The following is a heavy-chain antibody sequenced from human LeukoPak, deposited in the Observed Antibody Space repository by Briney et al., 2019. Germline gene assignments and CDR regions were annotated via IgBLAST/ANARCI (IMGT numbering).Heavy chain of an antibody. CDR3: ARGGFDILTGYYFNY. CDR2: NYYSGST. D-gene: IGHD3-9*01. J-gene: IGHJ4*02. CDR1: GGSLSSYY. V-gene: IGHV4-59*01. Sequence: SETLSLTCTVSGGSLSSYYWSWIRQPLGKGLEWIGYNYYSGSTNYNPSLKSRVTISVDTSKNQFSLKLSSVTAADTAVYYCARGGFDILTGYYFNYWGQGTLVTVSS.